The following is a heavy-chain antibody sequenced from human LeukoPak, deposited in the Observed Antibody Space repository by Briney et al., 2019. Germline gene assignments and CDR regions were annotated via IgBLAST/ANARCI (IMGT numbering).Heavy chain of an antibody. D-gene: IGHD2-21*02. V-gene: IGHV1-69*04. CDR3: ARGPVVTAIHDY. Sequence: ASVKVSCKASGGTFSSYAISWVRQAPGQGLEWMGRIIPILGIANYAQKFQGRVTITADKSTSTAYMELSSLRSEDTAVYHCARGPVVTAIHDYWGQGTLVTVSS. J-gene: IGHJ4*02. CDR1: GGTFSSYA. CDR2: IIPILGIA.